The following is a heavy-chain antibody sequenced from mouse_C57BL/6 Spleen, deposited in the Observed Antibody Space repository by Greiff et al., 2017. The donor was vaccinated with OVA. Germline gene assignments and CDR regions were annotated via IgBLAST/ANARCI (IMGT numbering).Heavy chain of an antibody. CDR2: IDPSDSYT. V-gene: IGHV1-69*01. CDR3: ARGGSYGARAMDY. CDR1: GYTFTSYW. D-gene: IGHD1-1*01. Sequence: QVQLQQPGAELVKPGASVKLSCKASGYTFTSYWMHWVKQRPGQGLEWIGEIDPSDSYTNYNQKFKGKSTLTVDKSSSTAYMQLSSLTSEDSAVYYCARGGSYGARAMDYWGQGTSVTVSS. J-gene: IGHJ4*01.